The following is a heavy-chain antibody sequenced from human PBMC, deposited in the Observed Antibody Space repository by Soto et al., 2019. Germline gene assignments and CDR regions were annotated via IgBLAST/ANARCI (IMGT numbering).Heavy chain of an antibody. V-gene: IGHV4-34*01. D-gene: IGHD2-8*01. CDR2: INHSGST. Sequence: SETLSLTCAVYGGSFSGYYWSWIRQPPGKGLEWIGEINHSGSTNYNPSLKSRVTISVDTSKNQFSLKLSSVTAADTAVYYCARGGCTNGVCYRHWFDPWGQGTLVTVSS. J-gene: IGHJ5*02. CDR3: ARGGCTNGVCYRHWFDP. CDR1: GGSFSGYY.